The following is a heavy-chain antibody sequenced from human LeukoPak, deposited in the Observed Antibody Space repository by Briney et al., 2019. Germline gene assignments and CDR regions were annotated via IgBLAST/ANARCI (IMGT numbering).Heavy chain of an antibody. CDR2: ISGSGGST. CDR1: GFTFSSYA. J-gene: IGHJ5*02. Sequence: GGSLRLSCAASGFTFSSYAMSWVRQAPGKGLEWVSAISGSGGSTDYADSVKGRFTISRDNSKNTLYLQMNSLRVEDTAVYYCANSYCGGDCYLPWGQGTLVTVS. CDR3: ANSYCGGDCYLP. D-gene: IGHD2-21*02. V-gene: IGHV3-23*01.